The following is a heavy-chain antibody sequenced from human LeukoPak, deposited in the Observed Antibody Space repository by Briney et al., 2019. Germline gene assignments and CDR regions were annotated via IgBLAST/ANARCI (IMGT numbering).Heavy chain of an antibody. J-gene: IGHJ1*01. D-gene: IGHD5-24*01. CDR1: GFTFPTYA. V-gene: IGHV3-21*01. CDR3: AREEMATTGLYFQH. Sequence: PGGSLRLSCAASGFTFPTYAMKWVRQAPCKGLECVSSIRVSDGAAFYADSVKGRFTISRDNAKNSLYLQMNSLRAEDTVVYYCAREEMATTGLYFQHWGQGTLVTVSS. CDR2: IRVSDGAA.